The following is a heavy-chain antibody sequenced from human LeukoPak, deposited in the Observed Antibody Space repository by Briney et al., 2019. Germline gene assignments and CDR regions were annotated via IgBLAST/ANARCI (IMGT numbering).Heavy chain of an antibody. Sequence: SEALSLPFTVSGGSISSYYWSWIRPPPGKGLEWIGYIYYSGSTNYIPSLKSRVTISVDTSKNQFSLKLSSVTAADTAVYYCASGFRGWYIIDYWGQGTLVTVSS. D-gene: IGHD6-19*01. J-gene: IGHJ4*02. CDR2: IYYSGST. CDR1: GGSISSYY. V-gene: IGHV4-59*01. CDR3: ASGFRGWYIIDY.